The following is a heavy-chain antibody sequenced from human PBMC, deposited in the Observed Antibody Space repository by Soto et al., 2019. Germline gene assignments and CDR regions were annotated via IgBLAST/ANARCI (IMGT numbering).Heavy chain of an antibody. V-gene: IGHV3-30*18. CDR1: GFTFSDYA. D-gene: IGHD6-19*01. Sequence: VQLVESGGGVVQPGRSLRLSCAASGFTFSDYAMHWVRQAPGKGLEWVAVVSHDGRNTHYADSVKGRFTISRDSSKNTVSLEMTSWRAKAPAVYYGAKGGRQWLVKSDFTSWGRGALVTVSS. CDR2: VSHDGRNT. CDR3: AKGGRQWLVKSDFTS. J-gene: IGHJ5*02.